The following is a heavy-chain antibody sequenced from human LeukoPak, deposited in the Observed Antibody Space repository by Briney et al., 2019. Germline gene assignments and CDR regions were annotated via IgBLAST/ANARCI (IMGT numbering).Heavy chain of an antibody. J-gene: IGHJ4*02. Sequence: ASVKVSCKASGYTFTTYGISWARQAPGQGLEWMGWISAYNGNTNYAQKVQDRITMTTDTSTSTAYMELRSLRSDDTAVYYCARGRVDFWSDMAGYFDYWGQGTLVTVSP. CDR2: ISAYNGNT. V-gene: IGHV1-18*01. CDR1: GYTFTTYG. CDR3: ARGRVDFWSDMAGYFDY. D-gene: IGHD3-3*01.